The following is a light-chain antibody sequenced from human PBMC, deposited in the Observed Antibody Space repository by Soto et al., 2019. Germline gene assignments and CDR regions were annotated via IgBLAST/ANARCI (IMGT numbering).Light chain of an antibody. CDR3: QQYNSYPLT. CDR2: HAS. V-gene: IGKV1-5*01. J-gene: IGKJ4*01. Sequence: DIPMTQSPSTLSASVGDRVTITCRASQSISSWLAWYQQKPGKAPKLLIYHASSLESGVPSRFSGSGSGTEFTLTISTLQPDDFATYYCQQYNSYPLTFGGGTKVEIK. CDR1: QSISSW.